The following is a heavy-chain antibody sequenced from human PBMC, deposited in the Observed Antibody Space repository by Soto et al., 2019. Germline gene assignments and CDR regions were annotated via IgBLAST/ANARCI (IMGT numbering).Heavy chain of an antibody. CDR3: ARTVGWLDP. D-gene: IGHD2-15*01. J-gene: IGHJ5*02. V-gene: IGHV6-1*01. CDR2: TYYRSKWYK. Sequence: SQTLSLTCAISGDSVSSNSAAWNWIRQSPSRGLEWLGRTYYRSKWYKEYTPSVRSRITINPDTSKNQFSLQLNSVSPEDTAVYYCARTVGWLDPWGQGTLVTVSS. CDR1: GDSVSSNSAA.